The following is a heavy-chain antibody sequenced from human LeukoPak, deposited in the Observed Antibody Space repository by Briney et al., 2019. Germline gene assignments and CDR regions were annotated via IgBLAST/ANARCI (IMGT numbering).Heavy chain of an antibody. V-gene: IGHV3-21*01. D-gene: IGHD3-3*01. J-gene: IGHJ4*02. CDR1: GFTISSYS. CDR3: ARDLRLDERITIFGVVIDDY. Sequence: GGSLRLSCAASGFTISSYSMNWVRQAPGKGLEWVSSISSSSSYIYYADSVKGRFTISRDNAKNSLYLQMNSLRAEDTAVYYCARDLRLDERITIFGVVIDDYWGQGTLVTVSS. CDR2: ISSSSSYI.